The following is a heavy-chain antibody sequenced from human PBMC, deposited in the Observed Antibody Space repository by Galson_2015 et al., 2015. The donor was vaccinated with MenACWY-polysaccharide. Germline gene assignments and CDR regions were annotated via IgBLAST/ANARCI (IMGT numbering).Heavy chain of an antibody. D-gene: IGHD2-2*01. CDR3: ARVWSVVPVALYFYYYGIDV. V-gene: IGHV1-2*02. CDR2: INPNSGGT. CDR1: GYTFTGYY. Sequence: SVKVSCKASGYTFTGYYMQWVRQAPGQGLEWMGWINPNSGGTNYAQKFQGRVTMTRDTSISTAYMELSRLRSDDTAVYYCARVWSVVPVALYFYYYGIDVWGQGTTVTVSS. J-gene: IGHJ6*02.